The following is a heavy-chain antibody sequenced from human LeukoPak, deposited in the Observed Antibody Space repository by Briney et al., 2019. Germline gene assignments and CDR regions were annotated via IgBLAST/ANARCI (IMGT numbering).Heavy chain of an antibody. J-gene: IGHJ4*02. V-gene: IGHV4-39*01. CDR1: GGSISSSSYC. CDR3: AQLPATAPTFDY. D-gene: IGHD2-2*01. Sequence: PSETLSLTCTVSGGSISSSSYCWGWIRQPPGKGLEWIGSIYYSGSTYYNPSLKSRVTISVDTSKNQFSLKLSSVTAADTAVYYCAQLPATAPTFDYWGQGTLVTVSS. CDR2: IYYSGST.